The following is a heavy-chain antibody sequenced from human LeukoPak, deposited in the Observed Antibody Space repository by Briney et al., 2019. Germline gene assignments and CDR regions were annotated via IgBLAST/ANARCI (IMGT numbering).Heavy chain of an antibody. CDR1: GYTFTNYV. CDR2: ISANNGET. J-gene: IGHJ4*02. D-gene: IGHD2-2*01. CDR3: ARVPPSAHQLLSSDY. V-gene: IGHV1-18*04. Sequence: ASVKVSCKASGYTFTNYVITWVRQAPGHGLEWMAWISANNGETRYAQNLQGRLTMTPDTSTSTAYMELRSLRPDDTAVYYCARVPPSAHQLLSSDYWGQGTQVTVSS.